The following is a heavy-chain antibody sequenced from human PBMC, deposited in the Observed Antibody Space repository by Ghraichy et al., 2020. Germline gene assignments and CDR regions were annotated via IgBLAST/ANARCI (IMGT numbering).Heavy chain of an antibody. V-gene: IGHV3-7*01. Sequence: GESLNISCVVSGFPISDHWMNWVRQAPGKGLEWVANIKQGGREIYHLDSVKGRFTISRDDATNSAHLQRNSLRAEDTAVYYCATDRGVYWGQGTLVTVSS. CDR1: GFPISDHW. J-gene: IGHJ4*02. CDR2: IKQGGREI. D-gene: IGHD3-10*01. CDR3: ATDRGVY.